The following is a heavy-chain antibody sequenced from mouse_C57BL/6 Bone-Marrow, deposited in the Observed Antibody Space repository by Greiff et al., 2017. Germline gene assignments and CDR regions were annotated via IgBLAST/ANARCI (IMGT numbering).Heavy chain of an antibody. CDR2: ISSGGSYT. D-gene: IGHD2-4*01. CDR3: ERQRDYDYDVDFDY. CDR1: GFTFSSYG. J-gene: IGHJ2*01. Sequence: EVKLMESGGDLVKPGGSLKLSCAASGFTFSSYGMSWVRQTPDKRLEWVATISSGGSYTYYPDSVKGRFTISRDNAKNTLYLQMSSLKSEDTAMYYCERQRDYDYDVDFDYWGKGTTLTVSS. V-gene: IGHV5-6*01.